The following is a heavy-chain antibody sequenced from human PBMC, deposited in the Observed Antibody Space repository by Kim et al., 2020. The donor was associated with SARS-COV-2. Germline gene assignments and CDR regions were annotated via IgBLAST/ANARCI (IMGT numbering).Heavy chain of an antibody. CDR3: ARDGDLYSSGKDAFDI. V-gene: IGHV3-7*01. Sequence: SLRLSRAASGFTFSSYWMTWVRQAPGKGLEWVANIKQDGNQKYYVDSVKGRFTISRDNAKNSLYLQMNSLRAEDTAVYYCARDGDLYSSGKDAFDIWG. J-gene: IGHJ3*02. CDR1: GFTFSSYW. CDR2: IKQDGNQK. D-gene: IGHD6-19*01.